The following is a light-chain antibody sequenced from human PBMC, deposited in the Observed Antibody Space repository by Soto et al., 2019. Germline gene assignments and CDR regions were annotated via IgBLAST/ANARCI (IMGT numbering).Light chain of an antibody. V-gene: IGKV3-20*01. CDR2: GAS. CDR1: QSVNSNY. CDR3: QQYDTSPRT. J-gene: IGKJ1*01. Sequence: EIVLTQSPGTLSLSPGERATLSCRASQSVNSNYLALYQQKPGQRPRILIYGASSRATGIPDRFSGSGSGTDFTLTISRLEPEVFAVYYCQQYDTSPRTFGQGTKVEIK.